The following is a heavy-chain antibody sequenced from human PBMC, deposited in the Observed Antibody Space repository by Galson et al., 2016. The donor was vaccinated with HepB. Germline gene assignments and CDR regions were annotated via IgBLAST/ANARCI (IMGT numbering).Heavy chain of an antibody. V-gene: IGHV3-48*02. CDR1: GFIFSRYS. CDR2: IVSGSDTI. D-gene: IGHD5-18*01. J-gene: IGHJ6*02. Sequence: SLRLSCAASGFIFSRYSMNWVRQAPGKGLEWVSYIVSGSDTIYYADSVKGRFTISRDNAKNSLHLQMIGLRDEDTAVYYCARGQDTSVEIYYYSMDVWGQGTTVTVSS. CDR3: ARGQDTSVEIYYYSMDV.